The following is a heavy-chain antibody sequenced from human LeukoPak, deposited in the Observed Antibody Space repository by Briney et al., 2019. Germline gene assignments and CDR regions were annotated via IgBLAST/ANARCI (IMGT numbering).Heavy chain of an antibody. Sequence: PSETLFLNCTVSGGSVSGDGYYWSWIRQPPGKGLVSIGYIFYSGSTNYNPSLKSRVTISVDTSNNQFSLKLSSVTAADTAVYYCARAPYSWKDVGLDYWGQGILVTVSS. CDR1: GGSVSGDGYY. V-gene: IGHV4-61*08. CDR2: IFYSGST. CDR3: ARAPYSWKDVGLDY. J-gene: IGHJ4*02. D-gene: IGHD1-1*01.